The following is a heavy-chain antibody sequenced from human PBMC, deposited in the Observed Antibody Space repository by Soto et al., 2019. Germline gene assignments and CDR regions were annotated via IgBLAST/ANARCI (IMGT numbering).Heavy chain of an antibody. CDR2: ISYDGSNK. V-gene: IGHV3-30*18. D-gene: IGHD6-19*01. Sequence: QVQLVESGGGVVQPGRSLRLSCAASGFTFSSYGMHWVRQAPGKGLEWVAVISYDGSNKYYADSVKGRFTISRDNSKNTLYLKMNSLRAEDTAVYYCAKAQSDSGWYLGSDYWCQGTLVTVSS. CDR1: GFTFSSYG. J-gene: IGHJ4*02. CDR3: AKAQSDSGWYLGSDY.